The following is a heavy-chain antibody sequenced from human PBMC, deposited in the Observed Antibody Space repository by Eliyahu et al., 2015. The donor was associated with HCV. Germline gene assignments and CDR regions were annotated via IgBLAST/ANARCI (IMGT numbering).Heavy chain of an antibody. CDR3: AKNFCSGGSCYSSGMDV. CDR2: ISYDGSDE. J-gene: IGHJ6*02. V-gene: IGHV3-30*18. CDR1: GFXFSXXG. Sequence: QVQLVESGGGVVQPGRSLRLSCAASGFXFSXXGMHWVRQAPGKGLGWVSIISYDGSDEYYGDFVKGRFTISRDNSKNTLYLQMNSLRTEDTAKYYCAKNFCSGGSCYSSGMDVWGQGTTVTVSS. D-gene: IGHD2-15*01.